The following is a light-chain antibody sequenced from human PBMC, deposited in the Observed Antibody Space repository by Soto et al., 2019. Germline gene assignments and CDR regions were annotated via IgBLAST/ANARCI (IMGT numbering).Light chain of an antibody. CDR1: QSVSSY. V-gene: IGKV3-11*01. Sequence: EIVLTQSPATLSLSPGERATLSCRASQSVSSYLAWYQQKPGQAPRLLIYDASNGATGIPARFSGSGSGTDFTLTINSLEPEDFAVYYCQQRSNWPPITFGQGTRLEIK. CDR2: DAS. CDR3: QQRSNWPPIT. J-gene: IGKJ5*01.